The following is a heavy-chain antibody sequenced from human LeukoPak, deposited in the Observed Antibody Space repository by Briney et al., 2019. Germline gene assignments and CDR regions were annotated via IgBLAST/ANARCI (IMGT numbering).Heavy chain of an antibody. J-gene: IGHJ6*02. CDR3: ARGPSHRYCSGGSCYPPYYYYYGMDV. CDR1: GGSFSGYY. V-gene: IGHV4-34*01. Sequence: SETLSLTCAVYGGSFSGYYWSWIRQPPGKGLEWIGEINHSGSTNYNSSLKSRVTISVDTSKNQFSLKLSSVTAADTAVYYCARGPSHRYCSGGSCYPPYYYYYGMDVWGQGTTVTVSS. CDR2: INHSGST. D-gene: IGHD2-15*01.